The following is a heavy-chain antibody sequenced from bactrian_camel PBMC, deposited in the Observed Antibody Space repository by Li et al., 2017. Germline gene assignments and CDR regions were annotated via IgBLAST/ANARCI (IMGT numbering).Heavy chain of an antibody. CDR3: AADLGWCGSRPLQREFRN. CDR1: GYTNC. V-gene: IGHV3S63*01. D-gene: IGHD3*01. J-gene: IGHJ4*01. CDR2: IGVPNDSP. Sequence: HVQLVESGGGSVQTGGSLRLTCEVSGYTNCMAWFRQTPGEEREAVASIGVPNDSPIYNDFAKGRFTISHVNANNTLHLQMNNLKPEDTAVYYCAADLGWCGSRPLQREFRNWGQGTQVTVS.